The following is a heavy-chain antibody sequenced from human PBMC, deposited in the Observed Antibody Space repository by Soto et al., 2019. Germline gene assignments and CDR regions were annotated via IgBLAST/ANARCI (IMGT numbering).Heavy chain of an antibody. J-gene: IGHJ4*02. D-gene: IGHD6-13*01. Sequence: QVQLQQWGAGLLKPSETLSLTCAVYGGSFSGYYWRWIRQPPAKGLEWIGEINHSGSTSYNPSLKSRVTISVDTSKNQFSLKLSSVTAADTAVYYCARGRGITAAGTGNFDYWGQGTLVTVSS. CDR3: ARGRGITAAGTGNFDY. V-gene: IGHV4-34*01. CDR1: GGSFSGYY. CDR2: INHSGST.